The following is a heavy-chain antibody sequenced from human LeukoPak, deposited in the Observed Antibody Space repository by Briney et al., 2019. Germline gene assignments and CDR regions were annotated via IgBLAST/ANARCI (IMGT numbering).Heavy chain of an antibody. D-gene: IGHD3-3*01. J-gene: IGHJ6*01. Sequence: VGSLRLSCVASGVTFSSYVMHWVPQAPGEGLEWVAVIWYDGSNKYYAESVKGRFTISRDNSRNTLYLQMSSLRAEDTAVYYCASDPRRFSLGYYHSSHGYNGMDVWGQGATVTVSS. CDR3: ASDPRRFSLGYYHSSHGYNGMDV. V-gene: IGHV3-33*01. CDR2: IWYDGSNK. CDR1: GVTFSSYV.